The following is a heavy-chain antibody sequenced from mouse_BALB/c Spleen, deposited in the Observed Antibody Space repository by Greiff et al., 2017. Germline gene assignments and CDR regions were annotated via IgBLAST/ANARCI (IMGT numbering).Heavy chain of an antibody. J-gene: IGHJ1*01. CDR1: GFTFTDYY. CDR2: IRNKANGYTT. V-gene: IGHV7-3*02. CDR3: ARSTATGYFDV. D-gene: IGHD1-2*01. Sequence: EVMLVESGGGLVQPGGSLRLSCATSGFTFTDYYMSWVRQPPGKALEWLGFIRNKANGYTTEYSASVKGRFTISRDNSQSILYLQMNTLRAEDSATYYCARSTATGYFDVWGAGTTVTVSS.